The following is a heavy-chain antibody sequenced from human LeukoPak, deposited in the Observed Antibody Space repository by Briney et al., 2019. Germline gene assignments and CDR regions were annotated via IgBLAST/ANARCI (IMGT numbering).Heavy chain of an antibody. J-gene: IGHJ4*02. V-gene: IGHV3-48*03. Sequence: GGSLRLSCAASGFTFSSYEINWVRQAPGKGLEWVSYISNSGSTIYYADSVKGRFTVSRDNAKNSLYLQMNSLRAEDTAVYYCARDRRAHNWGQGTLVTISS. CDR2: ISNSGSTI. CDR1: GFTFSSYE. CDR3: ARDRRAHN.